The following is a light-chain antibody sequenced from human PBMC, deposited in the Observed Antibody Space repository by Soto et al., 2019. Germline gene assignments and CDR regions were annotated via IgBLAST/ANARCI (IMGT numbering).Light chain of an antibody. CDR1: SSNIGSNY. J-gene: IGLJ1*01. Sequence: QAVVTQPPSASGTPGQRVTISCSGSSSNIGSNYVYWYQQLPGTAPKLLIYRNNQRPSGVPDRFSGSKSGTSASLAISGLRSEDEADYYCAAWDDSSETFGTGTKVTVL. CDR3: AAWDDSSET. V-gene: IGLV1-47*01. CDR2: RNN.